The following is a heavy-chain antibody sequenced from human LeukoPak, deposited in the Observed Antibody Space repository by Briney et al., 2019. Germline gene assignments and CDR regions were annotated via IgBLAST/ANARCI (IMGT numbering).Heavy chain of an antibody. Sequence: SETLSLTCTVSGGSISGSSYYWGWIRQPSGKGLEWIGSIYYSGSTYYNPSLMSRVTISVDTSKNQFSLKLNSVIAADTAVYYCARGGTVTTKFADAFDIWGQGTMVTVSS. D-gene: IGHD4-17*01. V-gene: IGHV4-39*01. CDR2: IYYSGST. CDR1: GGSISGSSYY. CDR3: ARGGTVTTKFADAFDI. J-gene: IGHJ3*02.